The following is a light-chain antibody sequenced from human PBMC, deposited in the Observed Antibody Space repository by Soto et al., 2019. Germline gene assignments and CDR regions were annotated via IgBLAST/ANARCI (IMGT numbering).Light chain of an antibody. CDR1: QSITNY. CDR2: DAS. CDR3: QQRSNWWT. J-gene: IGKJ1*01. Sequence: EIVLTQSPATLSLSPGERATLSCRASQSITNYLAWYQQKPGQAPRLLIYDASNRATGIPARFSGSGSGTDFTLTISSLEPEDFAVYYCQQRSNWWTFGQGTKVEIK. V-gene: IGKV3-11*01.